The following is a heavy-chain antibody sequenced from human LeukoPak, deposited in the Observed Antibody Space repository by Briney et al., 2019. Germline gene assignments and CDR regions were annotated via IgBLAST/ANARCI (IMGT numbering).Heavy chain of an antibody. CDR2: INQSGST. Sequence: SETLSLTCAVYGESLSGYYWSWIRQPPGKGLEWIGEINQSGSTNYNPSLKSRVIISVDTSKNQFSLKLSSVTAADTALYYCARGRRPPLIPSAIYYYYHMDVWGKGTTVTVSS. V-gene: IGHV4-34*01. CDR1: GESLSGYY. CDR3: ARGRRPPLIPSAIYYYYHMDV. J-gene: IGHJ6*03. D-gene: IGHD2-2*02.